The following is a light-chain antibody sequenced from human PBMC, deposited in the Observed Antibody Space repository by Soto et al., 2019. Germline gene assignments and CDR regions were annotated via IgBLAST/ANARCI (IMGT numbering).Light chain of an antibody. CDR3: SSYAGQVV. CDR1: SSDVGGYNY. J-gene: IGLJ2*01. CDR2: EVS. Sequence: QSALTQPPSASGSPGQSVTISCTGTSSDVGGYNYVSWYQQHPGKAPKLMIYEVSKRPPGVPDRFSGSTSGNTASLTVSGLQAEDEYDYYCSSYAGQVVFGGGTKLTVL. V-gene: IGLV2-8*01.